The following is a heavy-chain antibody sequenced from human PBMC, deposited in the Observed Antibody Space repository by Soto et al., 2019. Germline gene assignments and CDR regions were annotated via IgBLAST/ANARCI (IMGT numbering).Heavy chain of an antibody. Sequence: GSLRLSCAASGFTFSSYGMHWVRQAPGKGLEWVAVISYDGSNKYYADSVKGRFTISRDNSKNTLYLQMNSLRAEDTAVYYCARDQVAVTGTPAFDCWGTGTLVTAPQ. V-gene: IGHV3-30*03. J-gene: IGHJ4*02. CDR1: GFTFSSYG. CDR2: ISYDGSNK. CDR3: ARDQVAVTGTPAFDC. D-gene: IGHD6-19*01.